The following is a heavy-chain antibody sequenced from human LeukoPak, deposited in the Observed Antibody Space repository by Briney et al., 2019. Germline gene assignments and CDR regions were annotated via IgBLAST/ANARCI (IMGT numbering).Heavy chain of an antibody. CDR3: INPPYDSSGGY. V-gene: IGHV3-73*01. Sequence: GGSLRLSCAASGFTFSGSAMHWVRQASGKGLEWVGRIRSKANSYATAYAASVKGRFTISRDDSKNTAYLQMNSLKTEDTAVYYCINPPYDSSGGYWGQGTLVTVSS. CDR1: GFTFSGSA. CDR2: IRSKANSYAT. J-gene: IGHJ4*02. D-gene: IGHD3-22*01.